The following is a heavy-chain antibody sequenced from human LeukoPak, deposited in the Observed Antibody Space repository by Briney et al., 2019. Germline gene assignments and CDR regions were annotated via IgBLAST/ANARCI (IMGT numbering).Heavy chain of an antibody. J-gene: IGHJ4*02. CDR1: GGSISSSYY. D-gene: IGHD6-19*01. Sequence: PSETLSLTCTVSGGSISSSYYWSWIRQPPGKGLEWIGYIYYSGSTNYNPSLKSRVTISVDTSKNQFSLKLSSVTAADTAVYYCARWVAVADYWGQGTLVTVSS. CDR3: ARWVAVADY. V-gene: IGHV4-61*01. CDR2: IYYSGST.